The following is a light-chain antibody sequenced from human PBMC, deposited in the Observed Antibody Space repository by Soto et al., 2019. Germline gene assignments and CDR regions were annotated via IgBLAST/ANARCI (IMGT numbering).Light chain of an antibody. Sequence: QSVLTQPASVSGSPGQSITIPCTGTSSDVGGYNYVSWYQQHPGKAPKLMIYDVSNRPSGVSNRFSGSKSGNTASLTISGLQAEDEADYYCNSYTSSSTYVFGTGTKLTVL. CDR3: NSYTSSSTYV. V-gene: IGLV2-14*01. CDR2: DVS. CDR1: SSDVGGYNY. J-gene: IGLJ1*01.